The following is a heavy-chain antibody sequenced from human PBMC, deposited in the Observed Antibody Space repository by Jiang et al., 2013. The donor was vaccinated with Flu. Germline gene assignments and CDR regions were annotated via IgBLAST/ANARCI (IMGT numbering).Heavy chain of an antibody. CDR1: GFIFSDYY. V-gene: IGHV3-11*01. CDR2: ISGNGYNI. D-gene: IGHD4-17*01. J-gene: IGHJ4*02. CDR3: AQDYGDYALGK. Sequence: VQLVESGGGLVKPGGSLRLSCAASGFIFSDYYMAWIRQAPGKGLEWVSYISGNGYNIYYADSVKGRFTVSRDNAKKSLYLQMNSLRAEDTAVYYCAQDYGDYALGKWGPGTLVTVSS.